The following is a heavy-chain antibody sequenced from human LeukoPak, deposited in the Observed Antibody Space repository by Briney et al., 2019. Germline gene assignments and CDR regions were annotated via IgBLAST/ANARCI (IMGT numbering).Heavy chain of an antibody. CDR3: ARSLRFLEWLPDY. Sequence: PGGSLRLSCAASGFTFGSYEMNWVRQAPGKGLEWVSYISSSGSTIYYADSVKGRFTISRDNAKNSLYLQMNSLRAEDTAVYYCARSLRFLEWLPDYWGQGTLVTVSS. V-gene: IGHV3-48*03. D-gene: IGHD3-3*01. CDR2: ISSSGSTI. J-gene: IGHJ4*02. CDR1: GFTFGSYE.